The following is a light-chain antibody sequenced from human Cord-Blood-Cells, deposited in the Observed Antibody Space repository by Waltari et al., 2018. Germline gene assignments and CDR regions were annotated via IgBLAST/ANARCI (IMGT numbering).Light chain of an antibody. J-gene: IGKJ2*03. Sequence: DIQITKSPSSLSASVEDRVTITCRASQSISSYLNWYQQKPGKAPKLLIYAASSLQSGVPSRFSGSASGTDFTLTISSLQPEDFATYYCQQSYSTPYSFGQGTKLEIK. CDR3: QQSYSTPYS. CDR1: QSISSY. V-gene: IGKV1-39*01. CDR2: AAS.